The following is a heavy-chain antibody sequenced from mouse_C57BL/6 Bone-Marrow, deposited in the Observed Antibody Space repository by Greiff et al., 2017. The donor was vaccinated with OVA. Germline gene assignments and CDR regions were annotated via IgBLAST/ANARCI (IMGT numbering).Heavy chain of an antibody. CDR3: ARRYDYDGENARDY. V-gene: IGHV1-64*01. D-gene: IGHD2-4*01. J-gene: IGHJ4*01. Sequence: QVQLQQPGAELVKPGASVKLSCKASGYTFTSYWMHWVKQRPGHGHEWIGMIHPNSGSTNYNEKFKSKATLTVDKSSSTADMRLSSLTSEDSAVYYCARRYDYDGENARDYWGQGTSVTVSS. CDR1: GYTFTSYW. CDR2: IHPNSGST.